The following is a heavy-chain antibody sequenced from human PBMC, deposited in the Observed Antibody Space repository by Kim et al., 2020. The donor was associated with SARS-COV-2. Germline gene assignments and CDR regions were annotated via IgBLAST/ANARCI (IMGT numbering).Heavy chain of an antibody. D-gene: IGHD3-22*01. Sequence: QKFQSRVSMTRDTATSTIYMELSSMRSEDTAVYYCARPYRSYDSSGNLDYWGQGTLVTVSS. J-gene: IGHJ4*02. CDR3: ARPYRSYDSSGNLDY. V-gene: IGHV1-46*01.